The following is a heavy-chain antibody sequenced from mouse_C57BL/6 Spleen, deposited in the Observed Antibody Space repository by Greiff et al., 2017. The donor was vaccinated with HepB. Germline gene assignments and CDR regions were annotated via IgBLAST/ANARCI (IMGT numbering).Heavy chain of an antibody. Sequence: VQLKQSGAELVRPGASVKLSCTASGFNIKDDYMHWVKQRPEQGLEWIGWIDPENGDTEYASKFQGKATITADTSSNTAYLQLSSLTSEDTAVYYCTTGDYDGYFDYWGQGTTLTVSS. D-gene: IGHD2-4*01. CDR3: TTGDYDGYFDY. CDR2: IDPENGDT. J-gene: IGHJ2*01. V-gene: IGHV14-4*01. CDR1: GFNIKDDY.